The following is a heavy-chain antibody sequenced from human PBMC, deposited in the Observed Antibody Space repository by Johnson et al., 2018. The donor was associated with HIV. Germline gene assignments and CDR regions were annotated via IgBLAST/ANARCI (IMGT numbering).Heavy chain of an antibody. CDR1: GFTFSSYA. D-gene: IGHD2-2*01. CDR3: ASRDAGGAFDI. CDR2: ISYDGSNK. J-gene: IGHJ3*02. V-gene: IGHV3-30*04. Sequence: QVQLVESGGGVVQPGRSLRLSCAASGFTFSSYAMHWVRQAPGKGLEWVAVISYDGSNKYYADSVTGRFTISRDNSKNTLYLQMNSLRAEDTAVYYCASRDAGGAFDIWGQGTMVTVSS.